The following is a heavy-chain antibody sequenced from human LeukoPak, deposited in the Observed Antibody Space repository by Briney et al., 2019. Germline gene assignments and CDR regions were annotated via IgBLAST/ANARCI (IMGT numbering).Heavy chain of an antibody. D-gene: IGHD3-22*01. CDR2: ISGSGGST. CDR1: GFTFSHHG. J-gene: IGHJ4*02. V-gene: IGHV3-23*01. CDR3: ANLIYDSSGYGAY. Sequence: GGSLRLSCAASGFTFSHHGMNWVRQAPGKGLEWVSAISGSGGSTYYADSVKGRFTISRDNSKNTLYLQMNSLRAEDTAVYYCANLIYDSSGYGAYWGQGTLVTVSS.